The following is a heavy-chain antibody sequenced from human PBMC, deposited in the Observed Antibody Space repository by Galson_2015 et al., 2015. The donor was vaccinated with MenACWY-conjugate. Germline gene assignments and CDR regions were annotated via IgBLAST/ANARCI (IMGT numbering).Heavy chain of an antibody. V-gene: IGHV1-2*04. CDR3: ARREFHVSTRRYAFYF. CDR2: INPSTGGT. D-gene: IGHD2-2*01. Sequence: SVKVSCKASGYTFFDHHIHWVRQAPLQGLEWMAFINPSTGGTKYAQKFQDWSTVTIYKSANTAYMDITRLKSGDTAICYCARREFHVSTRRYAFYFWGPGTLITVSS. CDR1: GYTFFDHH. J-gene: IGHJ4*01.